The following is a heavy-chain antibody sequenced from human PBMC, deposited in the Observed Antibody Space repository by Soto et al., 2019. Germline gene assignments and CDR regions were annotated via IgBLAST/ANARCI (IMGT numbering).Heavy chain of an antibody. V-gene: IGHV3-11*04. D-gene: IGHD3-10*01. J-gene: IGHJ6*02. Sequence: SLRLSCEASGFTFSEYYMSWIRQAPGKGLEWVSYISGSSSTIYYADSVKGRFTISRDNAKNSLYLQMNSLRAEDTAVYYCAREGWDGSGSFYYYYYGMDVWGQGTTVTVSS. CDR3: AREGWDGSGSFYYYYYGMDV. CDR1: GFTFSEYY. CDR2: ISGSSSTI.